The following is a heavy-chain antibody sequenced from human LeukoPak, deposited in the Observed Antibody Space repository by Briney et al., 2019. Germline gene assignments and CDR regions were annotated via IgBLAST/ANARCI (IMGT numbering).Heavy chain of an antibody. CDR1: GFTFSSYS. V-gene: IGHV3-21*01. J-gene: IGHJ4*02. Sequence: PGGSLRLSCAASGFTFSSYSMNWVRQAPGKGLEWVSSISSSSSYIYYADSVKGRFTISRDNAKNSLYLQMNSLRAEDTAVYYCARDRLEYSSSSGFGYWGQGTLVTVSS. CDR3: ARDRLEYSSSSGFGY. D-gene: IGHD6-6*01. CDR2: ISSSSSYI.